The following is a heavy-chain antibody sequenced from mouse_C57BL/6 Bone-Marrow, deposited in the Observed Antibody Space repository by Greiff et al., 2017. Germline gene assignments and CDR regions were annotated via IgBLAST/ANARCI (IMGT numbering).Heavy chain of an antibody. CDR2: IDPSDSYT. Sequence: QVQLQPGAELVRPGTSVKLSCKASGYTFTSYWMHWVKQRPGQGLEWIGVIDPSDSYTNYNQKFKGKATLTVDTSSSTAYMQLSSLTSEDSAVYYCAREDIYYDYEGLYYYAMDYWGQGTSVTVSS. CDR3: AREDIYYDYEGLYYYAMDY. V-gene: IGHV1-59*01. D-gene: IGHD2-4*01. J-gene: IGHJ4*01. CDR1: GYTFTSYW.